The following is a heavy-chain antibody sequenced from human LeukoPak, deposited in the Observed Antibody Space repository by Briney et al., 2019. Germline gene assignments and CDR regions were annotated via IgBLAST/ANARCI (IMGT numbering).Heavy chain of an antibody. Sequence: GGSLRLSCAASGFTFSSYEMNWVRQAPGKGLQWVAYISSSGSTIYYTDSVKGRFTISRDNAKNSLFLQMNSLRADDTAVYYCARDPGGSGWGAFDIWGQGTMVTVSS. CDR1: GFTFSSYE. J-gene: IGHJ3*02. CDR2: ISSSGSTI. CDR3: ARDPGGSGWGAFDI. D-gene: IGHD4-23*01. V-gene: IGHV3-48*03.